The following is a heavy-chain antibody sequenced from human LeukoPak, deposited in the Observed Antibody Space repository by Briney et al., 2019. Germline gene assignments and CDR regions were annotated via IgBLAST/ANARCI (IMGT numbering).Heavy chain of an antibody. Sequence: ASVKVSFKASGYTFTSYYMHWVRQAPGQGLEWMGIINPSGGSTSYAQKFQGRVTMTRDTSTSTVYMELSSLRSEDTAVYYCARVSLRYCGGDCYYSGAFDIWGQGTMVTVSS. CDR2: INPSGGST. CDR1: GYTFTSYY. CDR3: ARVSLRYCGGDCYYSGAFDI. J-gene: IGHJ3*02. D-gene: IGHD2-21*02. V-gene: IGHV1-46*01.